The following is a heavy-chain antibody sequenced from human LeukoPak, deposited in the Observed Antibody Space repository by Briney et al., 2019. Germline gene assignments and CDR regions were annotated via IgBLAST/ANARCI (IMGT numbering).Heavy chain of an antibody. CDR1: GYTFTSYY. D-gene: IGHD5-18*01. J-gene: IGHJ6*03. V-gene: IGHV1-46*01. Sequence: GASVKVSCKASGYTFTSYYMHWVRQAPGQGLEWMGIINPSGGSTSYAQKFQGRVTMTRDMSTSTVYMELSSLKTEDTAVYYCTTSKAAIPLLDYYYYMDVWGKGTTVTISS. CDR2: INPSGGST. CDR3: TTSKAAIPLLDYYYYMDV.